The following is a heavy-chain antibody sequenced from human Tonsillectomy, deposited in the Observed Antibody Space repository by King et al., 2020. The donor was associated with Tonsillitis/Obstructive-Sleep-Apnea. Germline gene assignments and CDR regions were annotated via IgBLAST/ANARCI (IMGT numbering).Heavy chain of an antibody. CDR3: ANDLEGYGSGSYYPLGFDY. V-gene: IGHV3-23*04. D-gene: IGHD3-10*01. J-gene: IGHJ4*02. Sequence: VQLVESGGGLVQPGGSLRLSCAASGFTFSSYAMSWVRQAPGKGLEWVSAISGSGGSTYYADSVKGRFTISRDNSKNTLYLQMNSLRAEDTAVYYCANDLEGYGSGSYYPLGFDYWGQGTLVTVSS. CDR2: ISGSGGST. CDR1: GFTFSSYA.